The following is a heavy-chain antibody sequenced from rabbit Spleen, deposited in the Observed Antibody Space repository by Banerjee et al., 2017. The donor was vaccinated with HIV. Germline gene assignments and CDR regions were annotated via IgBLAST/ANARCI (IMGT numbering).Heavy chain of an antibody. J-gene: IGHJ6*01. CDR1: GFSFSSTDY. Sequence: QEQLEESGGDLVQPEASLTLTCTASGFSFSSTDYMCWVRQAPGRGLEWIACIAAGSGRFTYYANWAKGRFTISKTSSTTVTLQMTSLTAADTATYFCARDTASSFSSYGMDLWGPGTLVTVS. CDR3: ARDTASSFSSYGMDL. CDR2: IAAGSGRFT. V-gene: IGHV1S45*01. D-gene: IGHD8-1*01.